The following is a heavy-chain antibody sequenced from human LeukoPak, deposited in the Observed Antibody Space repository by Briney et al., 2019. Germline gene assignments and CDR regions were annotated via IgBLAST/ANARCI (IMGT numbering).Heavy chain of an antibody. CDR1: GFTFSSRW. Sequence: PGGSLRLSCAASGFTFSSRWMTWVRQAPGKGLEWVANIKQDGSDKYHMDSVKGRFTISRDNAKNSLFLQMNSLRAEDTAVYYCARVSNDYGIGGSIGVFDPWGQGTLVTVSS. CDR2: IKQDGSDK. V-gene: IGHV3-7*01. J-gene: IGHJ5*02. CDR3: ARVSNDYGIGGSIGVFDP. D-gene: IGHD4-17*01.